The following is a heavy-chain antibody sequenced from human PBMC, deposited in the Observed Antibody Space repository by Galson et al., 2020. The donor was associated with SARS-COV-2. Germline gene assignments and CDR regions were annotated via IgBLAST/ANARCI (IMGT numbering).Heavy chain of an antibody. Sequence: SETLSLTCTVPGGSISSYYWSWIRQPPGKGLEWIGYIYYSGSTNYNPSLKSRVTISVDTSKNQFSLKLSSVTAADTAVYYCARDGGIVGAKFDYWGQGTLVTVSS. CDR1: GGSISSYY. CDR3: ARDGGIVGAKFDY. D-gene: IGHD1-26*01. CDR2: IYYSGST. J-gene: IGHJ4*02. V-gene: IGHV4-59*12.